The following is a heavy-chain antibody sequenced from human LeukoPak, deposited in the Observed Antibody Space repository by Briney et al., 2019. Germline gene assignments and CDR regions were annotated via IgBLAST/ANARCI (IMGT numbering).Heavy chain of an antibody. V-gene: IGHV4-59*01. CDR1: GGSISSYY. Sequence: ETLSLTCTVSGGSISSYYWSWIRQPPGKGLEWVGYIYYSGSTNYNPSLKSRVTISVDTSKSQFSLKLSSVTAADTAVYYCARAYYYGSGSYAFDIWGQGTMVTVSS. J-gene: IGHJ3*02. D-gene: IGHD3-10*01. CDR3: ARAYYYGSGSYAFDI. CDR2: IYYSGST.